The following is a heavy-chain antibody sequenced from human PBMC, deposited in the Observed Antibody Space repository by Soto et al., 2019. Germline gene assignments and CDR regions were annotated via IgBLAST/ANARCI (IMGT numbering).Heavy chain of an antibody. Sequence: QITLNESGPTVVKPAETITLTCTFSGFSLPTSGVGVGWIRQSPGTAPEWLALIYWDDDKRYSASLKSRLTINMDSSKNQVVLTMASVDPADTATYYCAHRILRTVFGLVTTTAIYFDFWGQGTPVVVSS. CDR1: GFSLPTSGVG. J-gene: IGHJ4*02. CDR2: IYWDDDK. CDR3: AHRILRTVFGLVTTTAIYFDF. V-gene: IGHV2-5*02. D-gene: IGHD3-3*01.